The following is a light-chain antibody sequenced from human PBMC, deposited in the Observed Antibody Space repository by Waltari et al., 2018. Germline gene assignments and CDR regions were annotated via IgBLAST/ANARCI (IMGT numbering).Light chain of an antibody. CDR1: TSNIGAHYD. Sequence: QSVLTQPPSVSGAPGQRVTISCTGSTSNIGAHYDVQWYQQVPGTAPNLLIYANNNRPSGVPDRFSGSRSGTSASLAITGLQAEDEADYYCQSYDNSLRGVFGGGTKLTVL. J-gene: IGLJ3*02. CDR2: ANN. CDR3: QSYDNSLRGV. V-gene: IGLV1-40*01.